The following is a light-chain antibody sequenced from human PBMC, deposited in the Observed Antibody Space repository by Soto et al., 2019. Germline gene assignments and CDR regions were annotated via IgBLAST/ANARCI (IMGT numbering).Light chain of an antibody. CDR2: DAS. CDR3: QQYNSYSPLT. V-gene: IGKV1-5*01. Sequence: DIQMTQSPSTLSASVGDRVTITCRASQSISSWLAWYQQKPGKAPKLLIYDASSLESGVPSRFSGSGSGTEFTLTIISLQPDDFATYYCQQYNSYSPLTFGQGTTVEIK. J-gene: IGKJ1*01. CDR1: QSISSW.